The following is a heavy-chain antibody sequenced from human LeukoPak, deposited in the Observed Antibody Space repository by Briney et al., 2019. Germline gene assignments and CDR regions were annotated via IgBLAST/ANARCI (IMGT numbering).Heavy chain of an antibody. CDR2: IYASGST. D-gene: IGHD4-17*01. CDR3: ARLPNYGDYVDY. J-gene: IGHJ4*02. CDR1: GGSMSYYY. Sequence: PSETLSLTCTVSGGSMSYYYWSWIRQPPGKGLEWIGYIYASGSTNYNPSLKSRVSMSVDTSKNQFSLKLSSVTAADTAVYYCARLPNYGDYVDYWGQGTLVTVSS. V-gene: IGHV4-4*09.